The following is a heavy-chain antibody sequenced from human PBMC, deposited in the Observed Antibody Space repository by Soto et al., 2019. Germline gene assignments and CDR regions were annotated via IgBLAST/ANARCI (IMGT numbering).Heavy chain of an antibody. CDR2: ISAGGGNT. CDR1: GFTFSNYG. D-gene: IGHD3-22*01. Sequence: EVQLLESGGGLVQPGGSLRLSCAASGFTFSNYGMSWVRQAPGKGLEWVSGISAGGGNTSYADSVKGRFTISRDNSKNSLYLQMNSLSAEDTAVYYCATRANAGISGYYDYYFDYWGQGSLVTVSS. V-gene: IGHV3-23*01. CDR3: ATRANAGISGYYDYYFDY. J-gene: IGHJ4*02.